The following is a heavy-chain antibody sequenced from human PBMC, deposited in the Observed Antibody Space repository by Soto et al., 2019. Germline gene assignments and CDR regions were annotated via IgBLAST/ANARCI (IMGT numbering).Heavy chain of an antibody. D-gene: IGHD3-22*01. V-gene: IGHV1-69*12. CDR3: ARDAYDSSGYNYYGMDV. J-gene: IGHJ6*02. CDR1: GGTFSSYA. Sequence: QVQLVQSGAEVKKPGSSVKVSCKASGGTFSSYAISWVRQAPGQGLEWMGGIIPIFGTANYAQKFQGRVTITADESTSTAYMELRRLRSEDTAVYYCARDAYDSSGYNYYGMDVWGQGTTVTVSS. CDR2: IIPIFGTA.